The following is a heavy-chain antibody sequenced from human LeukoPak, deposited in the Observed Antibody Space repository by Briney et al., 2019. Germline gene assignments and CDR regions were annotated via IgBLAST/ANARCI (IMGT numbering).Heavy chain of an antibody. CDR1: GFTVSSNY. D-gene: IGHD6-13*01. CDR3: AREYSSSWSRYYYYYMDV. CDR2: IYSGGST. J-gene: IGHJ6*03. V-gene: IGHV3-53*01. Sequence: PGGSLGLSCAASGFTVSSNYMSWVRQAPGKGREWVSVIYSGGSTYYADSVKGRFTISRDNSKNTLYLQMNSLRAEDTAVYYCAREYSSSWSRYYYYYMDVWGKGTTVTVSS.